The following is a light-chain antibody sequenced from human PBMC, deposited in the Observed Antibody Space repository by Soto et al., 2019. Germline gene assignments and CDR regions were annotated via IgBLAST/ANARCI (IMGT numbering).Light chain of an antibody. J-gene: IGKJ2*01. CDR3: QQYTNWPYS. CDR2: GPF. CDR1: QSVTNN. Sequence: EIMMTQSPATLSVSPGERATLSCRASQSVTNNLAWYQQKPVQAPRLLIYGPFTRSTGIPARFSSRGSWTEFTLTSTTLQSEEFVVYYCQQYTNWPYSFGHGAQLLIK. V-gene: IGKV3-15*01.